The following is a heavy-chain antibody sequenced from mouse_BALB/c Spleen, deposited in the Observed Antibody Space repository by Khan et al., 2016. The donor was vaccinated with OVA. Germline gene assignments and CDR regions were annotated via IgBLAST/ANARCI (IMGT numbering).Heavy chain of an antibody. J-gene: IGHJ3*01. CDR3: TRSGYGAFAY. Sequence: VQLQQSGAELVKSGASVRLSCKASGYTFTSYYLYWVKQRPGHGLEWIGDINPSNGGTNFNENFKTKATLTVDKSSSTAYMQLSSLTSEDSAVYYCTRSGYGAFAYWGQGTLVTVSA. V-gene: IGHV1S81*02. D-gene: IGHD1-1*02. CDR1: GYTFTSYY. CDR2: INPSNGGT.